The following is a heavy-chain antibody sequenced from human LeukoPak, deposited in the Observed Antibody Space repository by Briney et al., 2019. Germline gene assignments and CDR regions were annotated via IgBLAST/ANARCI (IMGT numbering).Heavy chain of an antibody. CDR2: MYYSGST. J-gene: IGHJ4*02. V-gene: IGHV4-59*01. Sequence: SETLSLTCTVSGGSMSRYYWSWIRQPPGKGLEWIGYMYYSGSTKYNPSLKSRVTISVDTSKNQFSLKLSSVTAADTAVYYCTRSSTGSYFDYWGQGTLVTVSS. CDR3: TRSSTGSYFDY. CDR1: GGSMSRYY. D-gene: IGHD3-3*02.